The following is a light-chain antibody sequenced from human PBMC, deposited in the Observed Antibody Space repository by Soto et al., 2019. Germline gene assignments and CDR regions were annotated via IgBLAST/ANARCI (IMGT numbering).Light chain of an antibody. J-gene: IGKJ1*01. CDR2: GAS. V-gene: IGKV3-20*01. Sequence: ETVVTLSPRPLFLSTGERATLSCGATQRVSSSYLAWYQQKPSQAPRLLIYGASSRATGIPDRFSGSGSGTDFTLTISRLEPEDFAVYYCQQYGSSPPITFGQGTKVDIK. CDR1: QRVSSSY. CDR3: QQYGSSPPIT.